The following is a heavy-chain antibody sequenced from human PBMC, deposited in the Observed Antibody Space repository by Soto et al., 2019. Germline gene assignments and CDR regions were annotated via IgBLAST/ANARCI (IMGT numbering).Heavy chain of an antibody. D-gene: IGHD7-27*01. J-gene: IGHJ4*02. V-gene: IGHV4-38-2*01. CDR2: IYHSGST. Sequence: SETLSLTCAVSGYSISSGYYWGWIRQPPGKGLEWIGSIYHSGSTYYNPSLKSRVTISLDTPKNQFSLKLGSVTAADTAVYYCARAPGDFVYYFDYWGQGTLVTVSS. CDR1: GYSISSGYY. CDR3: ARAPGDFVYYFDY.